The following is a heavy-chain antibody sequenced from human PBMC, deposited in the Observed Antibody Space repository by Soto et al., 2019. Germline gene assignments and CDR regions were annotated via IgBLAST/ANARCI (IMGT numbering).Heavy chain of an antibody. Sequence: PAESLALTFTVSGCSISSSYNYWGWIRQPPGKGLEWIGSIYYSGDSYYNPSLKSRVTISADTSTSQFSLKVTSVTAADTAVYFCARGAHYHLFDYWGQGVMVNVS. D-gene: IGHD2-2*01. V-gene: IGHV4-39*01. CDR3: ARGAHYHLFDY. CDR1: GCSISSSYNY. CDR2: IYYSGDS. J-gene: IGHJ4*02.